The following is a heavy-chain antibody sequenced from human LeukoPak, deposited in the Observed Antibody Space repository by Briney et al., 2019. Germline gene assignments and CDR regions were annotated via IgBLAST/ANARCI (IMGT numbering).Heavy chain of an antibody. V-gene: IGHV4-59*12. Sequence: SETLSPTCTVSGGSISSYYWSWIRQPPGKGLEWIGSIYYSGSTYYNPSLKSRVTISVDTSKNQFSLKLSSVTAADTAVYYCARDHLAVAGKIYFDYWGQGTLVTVSS. J-gene: IGHJ4*02. CDR3: ARDHLAVAGKIYFDY. CDR2: IYYSGST. D-gene: IGHD6-19*01. CDR1: GGSISSYY.